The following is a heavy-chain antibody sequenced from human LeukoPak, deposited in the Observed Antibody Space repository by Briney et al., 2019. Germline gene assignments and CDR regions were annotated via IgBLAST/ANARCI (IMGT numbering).Heavy chain of an antibody. J-gene: IGHJ4*02. Sequence: SETLSLTCTVSGGSISSSSYYWGWIRQPPGKGLEWIGYIYYSGNTNYNPSLKNRVTISVDTSKNQFSLKLSSVTAADTAVYYCARRDSYSSGYYYFDYWGQGTLVTVSS. D-gene: IGHD3-22*01. CDR3: ARRDSYSSGYYYFDY. CDR2: IYYSGNT. CDR1: GGSISSSSYY. V-gene: IGHV4-61*05.